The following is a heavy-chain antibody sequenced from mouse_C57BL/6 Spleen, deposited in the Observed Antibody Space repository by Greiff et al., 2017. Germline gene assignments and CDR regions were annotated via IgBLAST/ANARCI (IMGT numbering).Heavy chain of an antibody. Sequence: EVKVVESGGGLVKPGESLKLSCAASGFTFSSYAMSWVRQTPEKRLEWVATISDGGSYTYYPDNVKGRFTISRDNAKNNLYLQMSHLKSEDTAMYYCAREEDYDRAMDYWGQGTSVTVSS. CDR2: ISDGGSYT. CDR3: AREEDYDRAMDY. V-gene: IGHV5-4*01. J-gene: IGHJ4*01. CDR1: GFTFSSYA. D-gene: IGHD2-4*01.